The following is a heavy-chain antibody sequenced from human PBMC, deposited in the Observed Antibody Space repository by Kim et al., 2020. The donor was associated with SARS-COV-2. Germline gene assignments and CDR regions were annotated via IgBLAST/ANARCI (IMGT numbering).Heavy chain of an antibody. CDR3: ARDELVRGVYYGMDV. CDR1: GGSISSSNW. V-gene: IGHV4-4*02. CDR2: IYHSGST. D-gene: IGHD3-10*01. Sequence: SETLSLTCAVSGGSISSSNWWSWVRQPPGKGLEWIGEIYHSGSTNYNPSLKSRVTISVDKSKNQFSLKLSSVTAADTAVYYCARDELVRGVYYGMDVWGQGTTVTVSS. J-gene: IGHJ6*02.